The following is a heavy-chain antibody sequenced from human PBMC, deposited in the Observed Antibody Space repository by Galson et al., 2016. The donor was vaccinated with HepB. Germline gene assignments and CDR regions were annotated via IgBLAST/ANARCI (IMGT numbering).Heavy chain of an antibody. CDR1: GFTFSSYW. CDR2: INDDGSAK. D-gene: IGHD2/OR15-2a*01. J-gene: IGHJ4*02. Sequence: SLRLSCAASGFTFSSYWMHWVRQAPGEGLEWVANINDDGSAKHYVDSVKGRFTISRDNVKNSLYLQMNSLRVEDTAVYFCARDPFTCPWDYWGPRTLVTVSA. V-gene: IGHV3-7*03. CDR3: ARDPFTCPWDY.